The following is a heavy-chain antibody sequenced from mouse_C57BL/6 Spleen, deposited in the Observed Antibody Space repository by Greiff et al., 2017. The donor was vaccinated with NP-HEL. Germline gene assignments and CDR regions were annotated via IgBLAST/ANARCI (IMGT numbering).Heavy chain of an antibody. J-gene: IGHJ4*01. D-gene: IGHD2-12*01. V-gene: IGHV14-4*01. CDR3: TTNDVGAMDD. CDR2: IDPENGDT. CDR1: GFNIKDDY. Sequence: EVQLQQSGAELVRPGASVKLSCTASGFNIKDDYMHWVKQRPEQGLEWIGWIDPENGDTEYASKFQGKATITADTSSNTAYLQLSSLTSEDTAVYYCTTNDVGAMDDWGQGTSVTVSS.